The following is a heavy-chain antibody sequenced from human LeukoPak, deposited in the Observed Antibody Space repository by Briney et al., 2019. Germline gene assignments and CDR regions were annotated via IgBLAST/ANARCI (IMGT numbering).Heavy chain of an antibody. D-gene: IGHD3-9*01. V-gene: IGHV3-30*04. J-gene: IGHJ4*02. CDR1: GFTFSNYA. CDR3: ARGPDYDILADYFDY. CDR2: ISYDGSNK. Sequence: GGSLRLSCAASGFTFSNYALHWFRQAPGKGLEWVAVISYDGSNKFYADSVRGRFTISRDNSKNTLFLQMNSLRPEDTAVYYCARGPDYDILADYFDYWGQGTLVTVSS.